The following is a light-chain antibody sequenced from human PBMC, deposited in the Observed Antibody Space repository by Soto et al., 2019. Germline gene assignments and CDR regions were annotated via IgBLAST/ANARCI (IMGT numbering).Light chain of an antibody. CDR2: DGS. Sequence: DIQMTQSPYTLSASIGDRVTITCRASQSIDNWLAWYQQKPGKAPKFLIYDGSSLESGVPSRFSGSGSGTEFTLTISGLQADDFATYYCQQYSNYPRTFGQGTKVEIK. CDR1: QSIDNW. CDR3: QQYSNYPRT. V-gene: IGKV1-5*01. J-gene: IGKJ1*01.